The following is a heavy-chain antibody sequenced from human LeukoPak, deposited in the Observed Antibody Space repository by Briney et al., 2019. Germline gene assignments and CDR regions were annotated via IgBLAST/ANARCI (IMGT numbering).Heavy chain of an antibody. CDR1: GFTFSDYI. J-gene: IGHJ3*02. CDR2: IRRGANSYTT. CDR3: SRDGGEGGNSAFDI. Sequence: GGSLRLSCAASGFTFSDYILEWVRQAPGKGLEWVGRIRRGANSYTTEYAASVKGRFTISRDDSKNSLYLHMNSLKTEDTAVYHCSRDGGEGGNSAFDIWGQGTMVTVSS. V-gene: IGHV3-72*01. D-gene: IGHD3-16*01.